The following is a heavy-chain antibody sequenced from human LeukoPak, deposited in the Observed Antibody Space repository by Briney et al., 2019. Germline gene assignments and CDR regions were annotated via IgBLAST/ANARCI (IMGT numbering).Heavy chain of an antibody. V-gene: IGHV4-34*01. Sequence: PSETLSLTCAVYGGSFSGYYWSWIRQPPGKGLEWIGEVNHGGSTNCNPSLKSRATVLVDTAKNQFSLKPTSMTAADTGVYYCARRRNWNDVLDSWGQGTLVTVSS. J-gene: IGHJ4*02. CDR1: GGSFSGYY. CDR2: VNHGGST. CDR3: ARRRNWNDVLDS. D-gene: IGHD1-1*01.